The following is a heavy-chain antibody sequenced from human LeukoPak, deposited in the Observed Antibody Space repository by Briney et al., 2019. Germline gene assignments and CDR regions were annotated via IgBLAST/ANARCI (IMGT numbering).Heavy chain of an antibody. CDR2: INHSGST. Sequence: SETLSLTCAVYGGSFSGYYWSWIRQPPGKGLEWIGEINHSGSTNYNPSLKSRVTLSVDTSKNQFSLKLSTVTAADTAVYYCARGTRSVSGLSFDYWGQGTLVTVSS. CDR3: ARGTRSVSGLSFDY. J-gene: IGHJ4*02. CDR1: GGSFSGYY. V-gene: IGHV4-34*01. D-gene: IGHD6-19*01.